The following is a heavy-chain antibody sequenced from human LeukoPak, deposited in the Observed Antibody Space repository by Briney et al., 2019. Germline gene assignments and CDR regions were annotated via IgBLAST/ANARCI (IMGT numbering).Heavy chain of an antibody. Sequence: ASVKVSCKASGYTFTSYDINWVRQATGQGLEWMGWMNPNSGSTGYAQKLQGRVTMTTDTSTSTAYMELRSLRSDDTAVYYCARTELWGSCYGWFDPWGQGTLVTVSS. J-gene: IGHJ5*02. CDR3: ARTELWGSCYGWFDP. D-gene: IGHD2-15*01. V-gene: IGHV1-8*01. CDR2: MNPNSGST. CDR1: GYTFTSYD.